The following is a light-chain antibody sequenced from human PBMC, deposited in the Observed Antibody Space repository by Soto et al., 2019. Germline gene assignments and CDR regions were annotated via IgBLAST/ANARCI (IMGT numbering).Light chain of an antibody. J-gene: IGKJ4*01. V-gene: IGKV1-12*01. Sequence: DIQMTQSPSSVSASVGARVTITCRASQVIGSWLAWYQQKPGKAPKLLIYAASSLQSGVPCRFSCSGSVTDFTFNINSMQTEDFATYYWLQANTFPITCGGGNKVEIK. CDR1: QVIGSW. CDR3: LQANTFPIT. CDR2: AAS.